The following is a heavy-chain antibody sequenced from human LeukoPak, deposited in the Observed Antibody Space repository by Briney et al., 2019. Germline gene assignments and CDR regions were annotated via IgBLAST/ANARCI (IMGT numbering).Heavy chain of an antibody. CDR3: AKVALRYSSTSGDY. V-gene: IGHV3-23*01. J-gene: IGHJ4*02. CDR1: GFIFTNYA. D-gene: IGHD6-19*01. Sequence: GGSLRLSCAASGFIFTNYAMSWVRQAPGKGLERVSTVSGSGGTAYYPDSVKGRFTISRDNSKNTLYLQMNSLRAEDTAVYYCAKVALRYSSTSGDYWGQGTLVTVSS. CDR2: VSGSGGTA.